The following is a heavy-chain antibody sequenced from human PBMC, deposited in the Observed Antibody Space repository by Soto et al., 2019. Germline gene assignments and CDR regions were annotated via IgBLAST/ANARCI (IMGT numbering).Heavy chain of an antibody. CDR1: GYTFTHYY. Sequence: QVQLVQSGAEVKKPGASVKVSCKASGYTFTHYYIHWVRQAPGQGLEWMGMINPSGGSTDYAQKFQGRVTMTTDPSTTTVYMELSSLRSDATAVYYCARPPFPGCINGVCYPCDHWGQGTLVTVSS. CDR3: ARPPFPGCINGVCYPCDH. V-gene: IGHV1-46*01. CDR2: INPSGGST. D-gene: IGHD2-8*01. J-gene: IGHJ4*02.